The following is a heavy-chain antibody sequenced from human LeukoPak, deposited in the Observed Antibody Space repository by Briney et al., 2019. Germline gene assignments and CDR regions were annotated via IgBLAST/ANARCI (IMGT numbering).Heavy chain of an antibody. V-gene: IGHV5-51*01. CDR3: ARHFRGEFDY. D-gene: IGHD3-10*01. CDR2: VYPGDSDT. J-gene: IGHJ4*02. Sequence: GESLKISCQGSGYSFPSYWIGWVRQMPGKGLEWMGVVYPGDSDTKYSPSFQGQVTISADKSISTAYLQWSSLKTSDTAMYYCARHFRGEFDYWGQGTLVTVSS. CDR1: GYSFPSYW.